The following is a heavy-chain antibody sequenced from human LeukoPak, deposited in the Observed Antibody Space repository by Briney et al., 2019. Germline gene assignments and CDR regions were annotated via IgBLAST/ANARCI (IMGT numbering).Heavy chain of an antibody. Sequence: PGGSLRLSCAASGFTFDTYAMSWVRQAPGKGLEWVSAISGSGGSTYYADSVKGRFTISRDNSKNTLYLQMNSLRAEDTAVYYCAKDRGSGSTFDYWGQGTLVTVSS. J-gene: IGHJ4*02. D-gene: IGHD6-19*01. V-gene: IGHV3-23*01. CDR2: ISGSGGST. CDR3: AKDRGSGSTFDY. CDR1: GFTFDTYA.